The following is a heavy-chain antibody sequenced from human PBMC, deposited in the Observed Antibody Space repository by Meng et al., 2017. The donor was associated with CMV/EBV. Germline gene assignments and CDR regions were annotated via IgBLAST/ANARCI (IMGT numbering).Heavy chain of an antibody. Sequence: SGYTFTSYGISWVRQAPGQGLEWMGWISAYNGNTNYAPKLQGRVTMTTDTSTSKAYMELRSLRSDDTAVYYCARGCGGDCSGFFDYWGQGTLVTVSS. CDR3: ARGCGGDCSGFFDY. V-gene: IGHV1-18*01. CDR2: ISAYNGNT. J-gene: IGHJ4*02. D-gene: IGHD2-21*01. CDR1: GYTFTSYG.